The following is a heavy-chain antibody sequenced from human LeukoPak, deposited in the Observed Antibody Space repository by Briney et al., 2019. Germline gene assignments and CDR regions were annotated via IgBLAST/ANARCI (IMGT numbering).Heavy chain of an antibody. J-gene: IGHJ4*02. V-gene: IGHV1-24*01. CDR3: ATVPGSLYSSGWHSGY. D-gene: IGHD6-19*01. CDR2: LDPEDDEM. CDR1: GYILSELS. Sequence: GASVKVSCKVSGYILSELSMHWVRQAPGKGLEWMGGLDPEDDEMIHAQKFQGGVTMTEDTSTETAYLELSSLRSEDTAVYYCATVPGSLYSSGWHSGYWGQGTLVTVSS.